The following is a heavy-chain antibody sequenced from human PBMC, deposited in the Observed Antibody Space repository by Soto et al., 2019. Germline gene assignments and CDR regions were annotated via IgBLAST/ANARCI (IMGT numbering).Heavy chain of an antibody. Sequence: ASVKVSCKASGYTFTNYYIHWVRQAPGQGLEWMGIIDPSGGSPTDAQKFQGRVSMTRDTSASTVYMQLSSLRSDDTAVYFCTRDTPGARWYFDYWG. J-gene: IGHJ4*01. D-gene: IGHD6-13*01. CDR2: IDPSGGSP. CDR1: GYTFTNYY. CDR3: TRDTPGARWYFDY. V-gene: IGHV1-46*03.